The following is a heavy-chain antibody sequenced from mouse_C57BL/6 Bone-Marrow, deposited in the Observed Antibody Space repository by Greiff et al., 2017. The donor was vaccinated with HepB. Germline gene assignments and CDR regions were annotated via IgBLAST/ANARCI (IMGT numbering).Heavy chain of an antibody. CDR1: GFSLTSYA. Sequence: VHLVESGPGLVAPSQSLSITCTVSGFSLTSYAISWVRQPPGKGLEWLGVIWTGGGTNYNSALKSRLSISKDNSKSQVFLKMNSLRTDDTARYYCARIYDGYSYYAMDYWGQGTTVTVSS. CDR2: IWTGGGT. V-gene: IGHV2-9-1*01. D-gene: IGHD2-3*01. J-gene: IGHJ4*01. CDR3: ARIYDGYSYYAMDY.